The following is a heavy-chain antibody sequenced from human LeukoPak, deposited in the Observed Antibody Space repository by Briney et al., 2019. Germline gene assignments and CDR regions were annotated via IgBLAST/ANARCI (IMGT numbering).Heavy chain of an antibody. CDR1: GFIVSSNY. CDR3: ARDVGATPYNWFDP. Sequence: GGSLRLSCVASGFIVSSNYMSWVRQAPGKGLEWVSVIYSGDSTYYADSVKGRFTISRDNSKNTLYLQMNSLRAEDTAVYYCARDVGATPYNWFDPWGQGTLVTVSS. CDR2: IYSGDST. D-gene: IGHD1-26*01. J-gene: IGHJ5*02. V-gene: IGHV3-53*01.